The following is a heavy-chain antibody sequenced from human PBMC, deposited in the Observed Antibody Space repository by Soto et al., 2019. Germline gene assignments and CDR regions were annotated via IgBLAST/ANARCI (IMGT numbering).Heavy chain of an antibody. J-gene: IGHJ3*02. CDR1: GFTFSSYA. CDR2: ISGSGGST. D-gene: IGHD6-13*01. V-gene: IGHV3-23*01. Sequence: EVQLLESGGGLVQPGGSLRLSCAASGFTFSSYAMSWVHQAPGKGLEWVSAISGSGGSTYYADSVKGRFTISRDNSKNTLYLQMNSLRAEDTAVYYCANGYSSRWGAFDIWGQGTMVTVSS. CDR3: ANGYSSRWGAFDI.